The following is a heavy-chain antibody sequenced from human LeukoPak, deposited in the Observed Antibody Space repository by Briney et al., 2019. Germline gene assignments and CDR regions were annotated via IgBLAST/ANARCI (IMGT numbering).Heavy chain of an antibody. CDR2: IYYSGST. D-gene: IGHD3-10*01. CDR3: ARRSGSGSYTYFDY. CDR1: GGSISSSSYY. V-gene: IGHV4-39*01. J-gene: IGHJ4*02. Sequence: PSETLSLTCTVSGGSISSSSYYWGWIRQSPGKGLEWIGNIYYSGSTYYNPSLKSRVTISVDTSKNQFSLKVSSVTAADTAVYYCARRSGSGSYTYFDYWGQGILVTVSS.